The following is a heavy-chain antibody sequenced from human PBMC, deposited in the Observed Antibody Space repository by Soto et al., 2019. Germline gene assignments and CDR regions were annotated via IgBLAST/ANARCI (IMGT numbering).Heavy chain of an antibody. CDR3: ARNLYYDYVWASYRYLYYFDY. Sequence: SETLSLTCTVSGGSISSSSYYWGWMGQPPGKGLEWIGSIYYSGSTYYNPSLKSRVTISVDTSKNQFSLKLSSVTAADTAVYYCARNLYYDYVWASYRYLYYFDYWGQRTLVTV. D-gene: IGHD3-16*02. J-gene: IGHJ4*02. V-gene: IGHV4-39*01. CDR1: GGSISSSSYY. CDR2: IYYSGST.